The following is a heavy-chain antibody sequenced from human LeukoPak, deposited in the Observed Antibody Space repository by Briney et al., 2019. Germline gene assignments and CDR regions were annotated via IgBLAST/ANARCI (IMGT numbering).Heavy chain of an antibody. CDR2: INTNSGDT. D-gene: IGHD1-26*01. CDR3: ARARWDRARYFDY. J-gene: IGHJ4*02. Sequence: ASVKVPCKASGYTFSGYFMHWVRQAPGQGLEWMGWINTNSGDTNYAQKFQGRVTMTRDTSISTAYMELSRLRSDDTAVYYWARARWDRARYFDYWGQGTLVTVSS. CDR1: GYTFSGYF. V-gene: IGHV1-2*02.